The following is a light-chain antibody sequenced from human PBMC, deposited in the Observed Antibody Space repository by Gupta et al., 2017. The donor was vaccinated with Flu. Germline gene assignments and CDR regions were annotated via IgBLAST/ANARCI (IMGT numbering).Light chain of an antibody. V-gene: IGKV1-5*03. Sequence: DIQMTQSPSTLSASVGDRVTVTCRASQNINIWLAWYQQQPGKAPKLLIYKASTLESGVPSRFSGSGSGTEFTLTIRSMQPDDFATYYCLWENDYLHSF. J-gene: IGKJ2*03. CDR1: QNINIW. CDR2: KAS. CDR3: LWENDYLHS.